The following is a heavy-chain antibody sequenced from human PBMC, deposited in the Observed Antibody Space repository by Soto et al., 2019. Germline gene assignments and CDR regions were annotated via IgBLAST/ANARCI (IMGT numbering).Heavy chain of an antibody. CDR3: ARDHPYCSSTSCIVPDREISWFDP. V-gene: IGHV1-46*03. CDR2: INPSGGST. D-gene: IGHD2-2*01. Sequence: ASVKLSCKASGYTFTSSYMHWVRQAPGQGLEWMGIINPSGGSTSYAQKFQGRVTMTRDTSTSTVYMELSSLRSEDTAVYYCARDHPYCSSTSCIVPDREISWFDPWG. CDR1: GYTFTSSY. J-gene: IGHJ5*02.